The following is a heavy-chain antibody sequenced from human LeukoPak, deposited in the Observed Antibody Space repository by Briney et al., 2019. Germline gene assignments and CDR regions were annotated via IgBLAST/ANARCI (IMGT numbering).Heavy chain of an antibody. Sequence: GRSLRLSCAASGFTFTSYDMHWVRHAPGKGLEWVAVISYDGSKTYYVDSVKGRFTISRDNSKNTLYLQMNSLRAEDTAMYYCAKDLTGKTRAAAAWGQGTLVTVSS. V-gene: IGHV3-30*18. D-gene: IGHD1-20*01. CDR1: GFTFTSYD. CDR2: ISYDGSKT. CDR3: AKDLTGKTRAAAA. J-gene: IGHJ5*02.